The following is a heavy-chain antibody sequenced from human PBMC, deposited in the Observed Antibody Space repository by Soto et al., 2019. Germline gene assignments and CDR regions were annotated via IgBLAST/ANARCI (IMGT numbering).Heavy chain of an antibody. CDR1: GFSLSTSGMC. Sequence: SGPTLVNPTQTLTLTCTFSGFSLSTSGMCVSWIRQPPGKALEWLALIDWDDDKYYSTSLKTRLTISKDTSKNQVVLTMTNMDPVDTATYCCARTPYYNFGSGYYSETYGMDVWGQGTTVTVSS. D-gene: IGHD3-3*01. CDR2: IDWDDDK. V-gene: IGHV2-70*01. J-gene: IGHJ6*02. CDR3: ARTPYYNFGSGYYSETYGMDV.